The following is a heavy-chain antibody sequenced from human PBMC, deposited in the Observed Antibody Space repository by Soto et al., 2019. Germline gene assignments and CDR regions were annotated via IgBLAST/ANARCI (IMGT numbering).Heavy chain of an antibody. CDR2: INHSGST. CDR1: GGSFSGYY. D-gene: IGHD3-10*01. Sequence: SETLSLTCAVYGGSFSGYYWSWIRQPPGKGLEWIGEINHSGSTNYNPPLKSRVTISVDTSKNQFSLKLSSVTAADTAVYYCARGRGPRITMVRGVIAPFDYWGQGTLVTVSS. CDR3: ARGRGPRITMVRGVIAPFDY. J-gene: IGHJ4*02. V-gene: IGHV4-34*01.